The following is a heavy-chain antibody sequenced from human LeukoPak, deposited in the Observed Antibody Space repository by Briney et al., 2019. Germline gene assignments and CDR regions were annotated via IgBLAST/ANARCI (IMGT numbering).Heavy chain of an antibody. Sequence: ASVKVSCKASGYTFTGYYMHWVRQAPGQGLEWMGWINPNSGGTNYAQKFQGRVTMTRDTSISTAYMELSRLRPDDTAVYYCARFSKPGVVITYYFDYWGQGTLVTVSS. CDR3: ARFSKPGVVITYYFDY. CDR2: INPNSGGT. CDR1: GYTFTGYY. J-gene: IGHJ4*02. D-gene: IGHD3-3*01. V-gene: IGHV1-2*02.